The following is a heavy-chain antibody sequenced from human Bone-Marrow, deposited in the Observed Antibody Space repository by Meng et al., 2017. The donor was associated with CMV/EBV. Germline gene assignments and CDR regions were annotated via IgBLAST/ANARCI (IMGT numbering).Heavy chain of an antibody. CDR2: ISAYNGNT. Sequence: ASVKVSCKASGYTFTSYGISWVRQAPGQGLEWMGWISAYNGNTNYAQKLQGRVTMTTDTSTSTAYMELRSLRSDDTAVYYCAREYYYYDSSGPADYWGPGTLVTGSS. CDR3: AREYYYYDSSGPADY. D-gene: IGHD3-22*01. J-gene: IGHJ4*02. V-gene: IGHV1-18*01. CDR1: GYTFTSYG.